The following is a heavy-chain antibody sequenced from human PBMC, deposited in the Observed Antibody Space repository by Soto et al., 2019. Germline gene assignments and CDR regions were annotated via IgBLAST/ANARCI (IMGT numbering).Heavy chain of an antibody. Sequence: GGSLRLSCAASAFIFSTYDMNWVRQAPGKGLEWVSCISSSSSYIYYADSVKGRFTISRDNAKNSLYLQMNSLRAEDTAVYYCARDRDSSGWNDAFDIWGQGTMVTVSS. CDR1: AFIFSTYD. J-gene: IGHJ3*02. D-gene: IGHD3-22*01. V-gene: IGHV3-21*01. CDR3: ARDRDSSGWNDAFDI. CDR2: ISSSSSYI.